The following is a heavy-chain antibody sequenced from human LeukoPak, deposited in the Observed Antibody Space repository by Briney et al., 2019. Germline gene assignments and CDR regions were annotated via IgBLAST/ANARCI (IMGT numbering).Heavy chain of an antibody. V-gene: IGHV3-13*01. CDR1: GFTFSSYD. CDR3: ARALKYCSSSSCFGRSYAFDI. J-gene: IGHJ3*02. Sequence: GGSLRLSCAASGFTFSSYDMHWVRQGTGKGLEWVSGIGTVGDTYYPGSVKGRFTISRENAKNSLYLQMNSLRAGDTAVYYCARALKYCSSSSCFGRSYAFDIWGQGTMVTVSS. D-gene: IGHD2-2*01. CDR2: IGTVGDT.